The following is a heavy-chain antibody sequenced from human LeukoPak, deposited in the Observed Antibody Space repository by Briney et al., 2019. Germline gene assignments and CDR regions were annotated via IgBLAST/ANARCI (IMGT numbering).Heavy chain of an antibody. CDR3: ARDLSGPNPLDY. CDR2: INPNSGGT. J-gene: IGHJ4*02. V-gene: IGHV1-2*06. CDR1: GYTFTGHY. Sequence: ASVKVSCKGSGYTFTGHYMHWVRRAPGQGLEWMGRINPNSGGTNYAQKFQGRVTMTRGTSINTAYMELGSLTSDDTAVYYCARDLSGPNPLDYWGQGTLVTVSS.